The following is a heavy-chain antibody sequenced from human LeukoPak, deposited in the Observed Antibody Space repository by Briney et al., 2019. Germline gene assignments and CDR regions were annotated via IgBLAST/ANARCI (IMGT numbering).Heavy chain of an antibody. Sequence: GRSLRLSCAASGFTFSSYGMHWVRQAPGKGLEWVSVISSDGSNKYYADSVKGRFNISRDNTKNTLYLQMNSLRAEDTAVFYCANENYYDSSGYLDNWGQGTLVTVSS. J-gene: IGHJ4*02. CDR2: ISSDGSNK. CDR3: ANENYYDSSGYLDN. V-gene: IGHV3-30*18. CDR1: GFTFSSYG. D-gene: IGHD3-22*01.